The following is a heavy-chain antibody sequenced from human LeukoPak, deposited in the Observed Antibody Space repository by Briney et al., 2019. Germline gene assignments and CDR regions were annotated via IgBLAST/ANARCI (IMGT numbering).Heavy chain of an antibody. CDR2: ISTTGTRI. CDR1: GFTFSAYH. CDR3: ARVWQDYSGVDY. V-gene: IGHV3-48*02. D-gene: IGHD2-21*01. Sequence: GGSLRLSCAASGFTFSAYHINWVRQAPGKGLEWISYISTTGTRIHYADSVKGRFAISRDNAKSSLYLQMNSLRDEDTAVYYCARVWQDYSGVDYWGQGTLVTVPS. J-gene: IGHJ4*02.